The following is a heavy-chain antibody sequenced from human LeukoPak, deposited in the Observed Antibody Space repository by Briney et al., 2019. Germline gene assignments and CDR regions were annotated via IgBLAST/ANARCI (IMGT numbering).Heavy chain of an antibody. V-gene: IGHV3-43*01. J-gene: IGHJ4*02. D-gene: IGHD3-3*01. CDR2: ISWDGGST. Sequence: GGSLRLSCAASGFTFDDYTMHWVRQAPGKGLEWVPLISWDGGSTYYADSVKGRFTISRDNSKNSLYLQMNSLRTEDTALYYCAKGREIWEVRLLEWFNWGQGTLVTVSS. CDR1: GFTFDDYT. CDR3: AKGREIWEVRLLEWFN.